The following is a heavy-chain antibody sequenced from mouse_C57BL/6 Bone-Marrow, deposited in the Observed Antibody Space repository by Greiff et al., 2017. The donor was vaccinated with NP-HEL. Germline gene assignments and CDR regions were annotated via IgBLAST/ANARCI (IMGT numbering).Heavy chain of an antibody. D-gene: IGHD1-1*01. CDR3: ARSGPFITTVVEDY. CDR2: IYPRSGNT. J-gene: IGHJ2*01. CDR1: GYTFTSYG. V-gene: IGHV1-81*01. Sequence: QVHVKQSGAELARPGASVKLSCKASGYTFTSYGISWVKQRTGQGLEWIGEIYPRSGNTYYNEKFKGKATLTADKSSSTAYMELRSLTSEDSAVYFCARSGPFITTVVEDYWGQGTTLTVSS.